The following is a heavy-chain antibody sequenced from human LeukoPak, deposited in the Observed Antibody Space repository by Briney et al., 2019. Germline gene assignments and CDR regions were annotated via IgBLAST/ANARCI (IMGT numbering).Heavy chain of an antibody. J-gene: IGHJ3*02. CDR1: GYTFTTYG. V-gene: IGHV1-18*01. Sequence: ASVKVSCKASGYTFTTYGIAWVRQAPGQGLEWMGWISGYNGNTNYAQMLQGRVTMTTDTSTSTANMELRSLRFDDTAVYYCARGSMTGAKFLAFEIWGQGTMVTVSS. D-gene: IGHD1-20*01. CDR2: ISGYNGNT. CDR3: ARGSMTGAKFLAFEI.